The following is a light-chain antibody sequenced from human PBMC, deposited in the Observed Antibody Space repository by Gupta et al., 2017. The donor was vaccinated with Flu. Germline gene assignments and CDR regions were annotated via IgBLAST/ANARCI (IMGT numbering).Light chain of an antibody. CDR3: KAWDDSLNGPNWV. J-gene: IGLJ3*02. V-gene: IGLV1-44*01. CDR2: YDK. Sequence: QSVLTQPPSAPCSPGQRVTISCSGSIPNIGGNPVYCYQQLPGTAPKLLIYYDKQRPSGGPDRISGSSSCTSASLAISGLQSEEEADYYSKAWDDSLNGPNWVFGGGTKLTVL. CDR1: IPNIGGNP.